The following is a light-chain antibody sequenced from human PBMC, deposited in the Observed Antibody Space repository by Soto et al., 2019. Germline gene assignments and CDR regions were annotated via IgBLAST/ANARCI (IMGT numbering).Light chain of an antibody. CDR2: AAS. J-gene: IGKJ1*01. Sequence: DIQLTQSPSSLSASLGDRVTITCRASQRPSIYLNWYQQKPGKAPKLLIYAASNLQSGVPSRFSGSGSGTDFTLTISSLQPEDFATYYCQQSYSGPPTFGQGTKVEIK. CDR1: QRPSIY. CDR3: QQSYSGPPT. V-gene: IGKV1-39*01.